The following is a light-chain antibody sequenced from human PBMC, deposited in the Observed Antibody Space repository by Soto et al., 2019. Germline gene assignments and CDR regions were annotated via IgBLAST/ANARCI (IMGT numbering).Light chain of an antibody. CDR1: KLGDKY. V-gene: IGLV3-1*01. J-gene: IGLJ2*01. CDR2: QNS. CDR3: QAWASSTHVV. Sequence: SYELTQPPSVSVSPGQTASITCSGDKLGDKYACWYQQKPGQSPVLGMYQNSKRPSGIPERFSGSNSGNTATLTIGGTQAMDEADYYCQAWASSTHVVFGGGTKLTVL.